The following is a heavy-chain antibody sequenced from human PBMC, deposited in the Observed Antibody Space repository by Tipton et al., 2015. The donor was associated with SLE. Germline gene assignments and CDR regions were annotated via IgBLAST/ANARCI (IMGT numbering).Heavy chain of an antibody. CDR3: ARAGRAWNLFYY. J-gene: IGHJ4*02. V-gene: IGHV4-31*03. CDR2: IYYSGST. CDR1: GGSISSGGYY. Sequence: TLSLTCTVSGGSISSGGYYWSWIRQHPGKGLEWIGYIYYSGSTYYNPSLKSRVTISVDTSKNQFSLKLSSVTAADTAVYYCARAGRAWNLFYYWGQGTLVTVSS. D-gene: IGHD1-1*01.